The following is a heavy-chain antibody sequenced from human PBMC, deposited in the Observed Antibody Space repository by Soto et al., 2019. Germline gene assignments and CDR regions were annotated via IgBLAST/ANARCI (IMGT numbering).Heavy chain of an antibody. CDR2: ISYDGSNK. CDR1: GFTFSSYA. Sequence: PGGSLRLSCAASGFTFSSYAMHWVRQAPGKGLEWVAVISYDGSNKYYADSVKGRFTISRDNSKNTLYLQMNSLRAEDTAVYYCARGFHGSADYWGQGTMVTVSS. CDR3: ARGFHGSADY. V-gene: IGHV3-30-3*01. D-gene: IGHD3-10*01. J-gene: IGHJ4*02.